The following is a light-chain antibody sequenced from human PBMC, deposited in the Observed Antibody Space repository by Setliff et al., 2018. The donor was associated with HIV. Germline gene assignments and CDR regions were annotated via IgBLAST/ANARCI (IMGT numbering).Light chain of an antibody. CDR2: EVT. CDR1: SGDIGAFTF. J-gene: IGLJ1*01. CDR3: CSYASGSTFA. Sequence: QSALAQPASVSASPGQSITISCTGTSGDIGAFTFVSWYQQYPGKAPKLLIYEVTRRPSGVSNRFSGSKSGNTASLTISGLQAEDEAEYYCCSYASGSTFAFGTGTKVTVL. V-gene: IGLV2-23*02.